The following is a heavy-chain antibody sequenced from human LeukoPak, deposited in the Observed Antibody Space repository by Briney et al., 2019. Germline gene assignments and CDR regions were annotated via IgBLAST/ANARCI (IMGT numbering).Heavy chain of an antibody. J-gene: IGHJ6*02. CDR3: ARGFLGLNGGV. CDR2: IYYSGST. CDR1: GGSISSISYY. D-gene: IGHD1-26*01. Sequence: SETLSLTCSVSGGSISSISYYWGWIRQPPGKGLEWIGSIYYSGSTYYNPSLKSRVSISVDTSKNEFSLKLSSVTAADTAVYYCARGFLGLNGGVWGQGTTVTVSS. V-gene: IGHV4-39*01.